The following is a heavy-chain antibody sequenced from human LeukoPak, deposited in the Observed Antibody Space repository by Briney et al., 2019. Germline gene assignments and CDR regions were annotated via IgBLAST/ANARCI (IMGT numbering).Heavy chain of an antibody. J-gene: IGHJ4*02. CDR1: GFTFSSYA. Sequence: GGSLRLSCAASGFTFSSYAMHWVRQAPGKGLEWVAVISYDGSNKYYADSVKGRFTISRDNSKNTVYLQMNSLRAEDTAVYYCARGTYYYDSSGYQFDYWGQGTLVTVPS. CDR3: ARGTYYYDSSGYQFDY. CDR2: ISYDGSNK. V-gene: IGHV3-30-3*01. D-gene: IGHD3-22*01.